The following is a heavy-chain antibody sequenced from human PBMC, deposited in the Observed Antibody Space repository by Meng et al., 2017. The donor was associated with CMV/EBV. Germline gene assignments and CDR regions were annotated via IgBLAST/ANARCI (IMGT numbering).Heavy chain of an antibody. CDR1: GYTFTSYD. CDR2: MNPNSGNT. D-gene: IGHD2-2*01. CDR3: ARAPHSSTRYGMDV. V-gene: IGHV1-8*03. Sequence: ASVKVSCKASGYTFTSYDINWVRQATGQGLEWMGWMNPNSGNTGYAQKFQGRVTITRNTSISTAYMELSSLRSEDTAVYYCARAPHSSTRYGMDVWGQGTTVTVSS. J-gene: IGHJ6*02.